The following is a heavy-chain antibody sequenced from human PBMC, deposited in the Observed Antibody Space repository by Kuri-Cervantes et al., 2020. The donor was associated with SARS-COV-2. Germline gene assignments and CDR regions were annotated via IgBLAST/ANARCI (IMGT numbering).Heavy chain of an antibody. J-gene: IGHJ6*02. D-gene: IGHD4-17*01. CDR1: GGSISSSSYY. V-gene: IGHV4-39*07. CDR2: INHSGST. CDR3: ARLSTVTDNYGMEV. Sequence: SDRLSLTCTVSGGSISSSSYYWGWIRQPPGKGLEWIGEINHSGSTNYNPSLKSRVTISVDTSKNQFSLKLSSVTAADTAVYYCARLSTVTDNYGMEVWGQGTTVTVSS.